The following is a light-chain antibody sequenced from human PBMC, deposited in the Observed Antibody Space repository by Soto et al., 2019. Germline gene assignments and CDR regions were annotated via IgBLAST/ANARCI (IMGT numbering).Light chain of an antibody. CDR2: GAS. CDR3: HQYNNWPPYT. J-gene: IGKJ2*01. CDR1: QSVSSD. V-gene: IGKV3-15*01. Sequence: EIVMTQSPDTLSVSPGERVTLSCRASQSVSSDLAWYQQKPGQAPRLLIYGASTRATDIAARFSGSGSGTAFTLNISSLQSEDFAVYYCHQYNNWPPYTFGQGTKLEIK.